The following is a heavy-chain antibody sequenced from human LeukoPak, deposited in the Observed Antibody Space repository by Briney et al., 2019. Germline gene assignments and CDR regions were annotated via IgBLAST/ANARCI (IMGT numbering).Heavy chain of an antibody. CDR2: IYHSGST. D-gene: IGHD6-13*01. CDR1: GGSISSGGYS. V-gene: IGHV4-30-2*01. Sequence: SETLSLTCAVSGGSISSGGYSWSWIRQPPGKGLEWIGYIYHSGSTYYNPSLKSRVTISVDRSKNQFSLKLSSVTAADTAVYYCVRGTGIAAAPDYWGQGTLVTVSS. J-gene: IGHJ4*02. CDR3: VRGTGIAAAPDY.